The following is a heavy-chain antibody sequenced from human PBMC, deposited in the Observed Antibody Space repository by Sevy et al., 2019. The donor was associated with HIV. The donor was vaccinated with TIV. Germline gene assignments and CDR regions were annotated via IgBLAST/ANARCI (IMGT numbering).Heavy chain of an antibody. CDR2: ISYDGTIK. CDR1: GFTFGSYG. Sequence: GGSLRLSCAASGFTFGSYGMHWVRQAPRKGLEWVAVISYDGTIKSYADSVRGRFSISRDNADSTLYLLMDSLRAEDTAVYYCAKEGYDILTGFEPGNFDSWGQGTLVTVSS. V-gene: IGHV3-30*18. CDR3: AKEGYDILTGFEPGNFDS. J-gene: IGHJ4*02. D-gene: IGHD3-9*01.